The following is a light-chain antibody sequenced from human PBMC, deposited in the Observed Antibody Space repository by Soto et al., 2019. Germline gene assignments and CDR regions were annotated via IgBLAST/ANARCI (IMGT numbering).Light chain of an antibody. CDR2: LGS. J-gene: IGKJ5*01. Sequence: EIVMTQSPLSLPVTPGEPASISCRSSQSRLHSNGYNYLDWYLQRPGQSPQLLIYLGSNRATGVPDRFSGSGSGTDFTLKISRVEAEDVGVYYCMQALQTPITFGQGTRLEIK. CDR3: MQALQTPIT. V-gene: IGKV2-28*01. CDR1: QSRLHSNGYNY.